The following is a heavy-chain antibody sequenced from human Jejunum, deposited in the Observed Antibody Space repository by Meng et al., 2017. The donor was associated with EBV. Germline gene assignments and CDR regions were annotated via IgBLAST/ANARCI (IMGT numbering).Heavy chain of an antibody. V-gene: IGHV4-4*02. D-gene: IGHD4-11*01. CDR1: GDSTSSSHW. CDR2: MHPGGST. CDR3: AKSNDYSLNS. J-gene: IGHJ4*02. Sequence: QVQLQESGPGLVKPSGTLSLTCAVSGDSTSSSHWWSWVRQPPGKGLEWIGEMHPGGSTNYNPSLKSRVTISVDNSKNQFSLKLTSVTAADTAVYYCAKSNDYSLNSWDQGTLVTVTS.